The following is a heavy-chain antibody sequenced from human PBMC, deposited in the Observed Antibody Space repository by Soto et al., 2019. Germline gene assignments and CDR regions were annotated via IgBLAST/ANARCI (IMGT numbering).Heavy chain of an antibody. J-gene: IGHJ5*02. D-gene: IGHD6-13*01. CDR1: GFTFSSYW. V-gene: IGHV3-74*01. CDR2: INSDESTT. CDR3: ARGASGQLGNWFDP. Sequence: EVRLVESGGGLVQPGGSLRLSCAASGFTFSSYWMHWVRQAPWKGLVWVSRINSDESTTNYADSVKGRFTISRDNAKNTLYLQMNSLRAEDTAVYYCARGASGQLGNWFDPWGQGTLVTVSS.